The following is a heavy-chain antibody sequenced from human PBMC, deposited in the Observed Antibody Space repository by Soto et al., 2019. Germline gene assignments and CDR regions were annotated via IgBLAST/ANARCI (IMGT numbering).Heavy chain of an antibody. J-gene: IGHJ4*02. CDR1: SGSITSSNW. V-gene: IGHV4-4*02. CDR3: ARNRYGGYDFDY. D-gene: IGHD5-12*01. Sequence: QVQLQESGPGLVKPSGTLSLTCAVSSGSITSSNWWSWVRQPPGKGLEWIGEVSHSGITNYIPSLKSRVTISVDKSSNQFSLRLSSVTAADTAVYYCARNRYGGYDFDYWGQGTLVTVSS. CDR2: VSHSGIT.